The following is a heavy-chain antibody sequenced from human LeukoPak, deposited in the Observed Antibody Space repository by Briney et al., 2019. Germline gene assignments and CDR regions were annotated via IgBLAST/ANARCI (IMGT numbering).Heavy chain of an antibody. Sequence: GGSLRLSCAASGFTVSSNCMSWVRQAPGKGLEWVSVVYSGGSTYYADSVKGRFTISRDNSKNTLYLQMNSLRAEDTAVYYCTTDFYRGDIVATPLTYFDYWGQGTLVTVSS. CDR2: VYSGGST. CDR3: TTDFYRGDIVATPLTYFDY. J-gene: IGHJ4*02. CDR1: GFTVSSNC. V-gene: IGHV3-53*01. D-gene: IGHD5-12*01.